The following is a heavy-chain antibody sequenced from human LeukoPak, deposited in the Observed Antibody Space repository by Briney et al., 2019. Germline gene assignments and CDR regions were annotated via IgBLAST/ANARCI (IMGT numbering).Heavy chain of an antibody. J-gene: IGHJ4*02. CDR1: GGSISSGGYS. CDR2: IYYSGST. D-gene: IGHD1-14*01. V-gene: IGHV4-31*03. Sequence: SEPLSLTCTLSGGSISSGGYSWSWIRQHPGKGLEWIGYIYYSGSTYYNPSLKSRVTISVDTSKHQSSLKLSSVTAADRAVYYCARASGPLDYWGQGTLVTVSS. CDR3: ARASGPLDY.